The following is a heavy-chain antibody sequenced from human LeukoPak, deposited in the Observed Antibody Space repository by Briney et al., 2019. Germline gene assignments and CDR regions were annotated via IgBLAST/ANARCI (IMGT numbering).Heavy chain of an antibody. V-gene: IGHV3-23*01. CDR2: ISGSGGST. CDR1: GFTFSSYA. D-gene: IGHD3-16*01. Sequence: GGSLRLSCAASGFTFSSYAMSWVRQAPGKGLEWVSAISGSGGSTYYADSVKGRFTISRDNSKNTLYLQMNSLRAEDTAVYYCAKTPLIWGFAYWYFDRWGRGTLVTVSS. CDR3: AKTPLIWGFAYWYFDR. J-gene: IGHJ2*01.